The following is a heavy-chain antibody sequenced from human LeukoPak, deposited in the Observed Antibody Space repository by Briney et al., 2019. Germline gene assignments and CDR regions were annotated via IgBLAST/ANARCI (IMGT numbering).Heavy chain of an antibody. CDR3: ARAGSWREGYFQH. J-gene: IGHJ1*01. Sequence: GGSLRLSCAASGFTFSSYEMNWVRQAPGKGLEWVSYISSSGSTIYYADSVKGRFTISRDNAKNSLYLQMNSLRAEDTALYYCARAGSWREGYFQHWGQGTLVTVPS. CDR2: ISSSGSTI. CDR1: GFTFSSYE. V-gene: IGHV3-48*03. D-gene: IGHD1-26*01.